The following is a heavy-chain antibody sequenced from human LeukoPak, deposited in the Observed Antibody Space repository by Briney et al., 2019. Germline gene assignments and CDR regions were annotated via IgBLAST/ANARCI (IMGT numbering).Heavy chain of an antibody. D-gene: IGHD3-10*01. Sequence: SETLSLTCAVYGGSFSGYYWSWIRQPPGKGLEWIGEINHSGSTNYNPSLKSRVTISVDTSKNQFSLKLSSVTAADTAVYYCARGYCGSGSPNWFDPWGQGTLVTVSS. CDR2: INHSGST. CDR1: GGSFSGYY. CDR3: ARGYCGSGSPNWFDP. J-gene: IGHJ5*02. V-gene: IGHV4-34*01.